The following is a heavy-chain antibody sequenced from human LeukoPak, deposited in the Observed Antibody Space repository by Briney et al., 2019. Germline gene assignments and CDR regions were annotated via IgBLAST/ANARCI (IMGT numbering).Heavy chain of an antibody. Sequence: GGSLRLSCAVSGFTFASYGMSWVRQAPGKGLEWVSGISGSGTNTYYADSVKGRFTISRDNSKNTLYLQMNSLRAEDTAVYYCARAGYSSGWYGYWGQGTLVTVSS. D-gene: IGHD6-19*01. CDR2: ISGSGTNT. J-gene: IGHJ4*02. CDR3: ARAGYSSGWYGY. V-gene: IGHV3-23*01. CDR1: GFTFASYG.